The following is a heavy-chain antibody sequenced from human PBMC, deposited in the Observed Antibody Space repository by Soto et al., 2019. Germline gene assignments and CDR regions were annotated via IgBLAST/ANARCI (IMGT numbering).Heavy chain of an antibody. V-gene: IGHV2-5*01. CDR1: GFSLNTSGVG. D-gene: IGHD4-4*01. Sequence: QITLKDSGPALVKPTQTLTRTCTISGFSLNTSGVGVGWIRQPPGKALEWLALIYWSDEKRYSPSLKTRLTITKDTSKNQVVLTMTNMDPVDTATYYCARRPPYTNYLDYWGQGTLVTVSS. J-gene: IGHJ4*02. CDR2: IYWSDEK. CDR3: ARRPPYTNYLDY.